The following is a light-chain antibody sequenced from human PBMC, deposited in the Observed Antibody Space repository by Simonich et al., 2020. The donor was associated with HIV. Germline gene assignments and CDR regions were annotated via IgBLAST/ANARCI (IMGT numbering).Light chain of an antibody. CDR2: VVT. V-gene: IGLV2-14*03. J-gene: IGLJ3*02. CDR3: SSYTSSSTLV. Sequence: QSALTQPASVSGSPGQSITISCTGTSSDVGGYNYVSWYQQHPGKAPKLILYVVTNRPSGVSNRFSCSKSGNTASLTISGLQAEDEADYYCSSYTSSSTLVFGGGTKLTVL. CDR1: SSDVGGYNY.